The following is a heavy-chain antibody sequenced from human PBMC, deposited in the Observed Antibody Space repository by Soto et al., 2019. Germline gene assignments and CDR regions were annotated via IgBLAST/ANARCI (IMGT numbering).Heavy chain of an antibody. V-gene: IGHV4-39*01. CDR2: IYYSGST. J-gene: IGHJ4*02. CDR1: GGSISSSSYY. CDR3: ASRTALQWPRDY. D-gene: IGHD6-19*01. Sequence: QLQLQESGPGLEKPSETLSLTCTVSGGSISSSSYYWSWIRQPPEKGLEWIGSIYYSGSTYYNPSLKSRVTISVDTSKNQFSLKLSSVTAADTAVYYCASRTALQWPRDYWGQGTLVTVSS.